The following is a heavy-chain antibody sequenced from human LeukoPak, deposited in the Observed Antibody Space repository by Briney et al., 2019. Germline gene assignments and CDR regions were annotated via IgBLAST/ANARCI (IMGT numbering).Heavy chain of an antibody. CDR3: ARDQVLEWLLRHKLYSTNI. J-gene: IGHJ3*02. CDR2: ISSSGSTI. V-gene: IGHV3-11*04. D-gene: IGHD3-3*01. CDR1: GFTFSDYY. Sequence: GGSLRLSCAASGFTFSDYYMSWIRQAPGKGLEWVSYISSSGSTIYYADSVKGRFTISRDNAKNSLYLQMNSLRAEDTAVYYCARDQVLEWLLRHKLYSTNIWGQGTMVTVSS.